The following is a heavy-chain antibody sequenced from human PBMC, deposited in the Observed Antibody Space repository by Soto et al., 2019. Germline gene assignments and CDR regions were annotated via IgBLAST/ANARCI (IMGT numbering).Heavy chain of an antibody. CDR3: ARRYCSGGSCYEGFDP. V-gene: IGHV3-11*01. CDR2: ISSSGSTI. D-gene: IGHD2-15*01. J-gene: IGHJ5*02. CDR1: GFTFSDYY. Sequence: QVQLVESGGGLVKPGGSLRLSCAASGFTFSDYYMSWIRQAPGKGLEWVSYISSSGSTIYYADSVKGRFTISRDNVKNSLDLQMNSLRAEDTAVYYCARRYCSGGSCYEGFDPWGQGTLVTVSS.